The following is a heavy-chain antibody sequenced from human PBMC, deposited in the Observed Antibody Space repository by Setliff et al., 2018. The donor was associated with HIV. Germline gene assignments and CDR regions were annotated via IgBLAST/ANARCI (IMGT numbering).Heavy chain of an antibody. V-gene: IGHV4-59*01. CDR1: GGSISSYY. CDR3: ARVALSVTRTSRRYYYYYMDV. J-gene: IGHJ6*03. D-gene: IGHD2-8*01. CDR2: IYYSGST. Sequence: PSETLSLTCTVSGGSISSYYWNWIRQPPGKGLEWIGYIYYSGSTNYNPSLKSRVTISVDTSKNQFSLKMRSVTAADPAVYYCARVALSVTRTSRRYYYYYMDVWGKGTTVTVSS.